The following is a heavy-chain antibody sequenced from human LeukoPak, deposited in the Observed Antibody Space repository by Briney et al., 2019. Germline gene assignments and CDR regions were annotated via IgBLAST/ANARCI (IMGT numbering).Heavy chain of an antibody. CDR2: ISSSSSYI. Sequence: AGGSLRLSCAASGFTFSSYSMNWVRQAPGKGLEWVSSISSSSSYIYYADSVKGRFTISRDNAKNSLYLQMNSLRAEDTAVYYCARGLRSAGGSYWGQGTLVTVSS. D-gene: IGHD3-16*01. CDR1: GFTFSSYS. J-gene: IGHJ4*02. V-gene: IGHV3-21*01. CDR3: ARGLRSAGGSY.